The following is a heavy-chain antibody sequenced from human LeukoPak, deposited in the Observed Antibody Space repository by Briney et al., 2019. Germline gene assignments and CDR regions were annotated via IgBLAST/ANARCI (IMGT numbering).Heavy chain of an antibody. D-gene: IGHD3-10*01. Sequence: PSETLSLTCTVSGDSISPYYWSWIRHPPGKGLEWIGSIYYSGSTYYDPSLKSRVTISVDTSKNQFSLKLSSVTAADTAVYYCAREMVRGVILWGQGTLVTVSS. V-gene: IGHV4-59*12. CDR3: AREMVRGVIL. CDR2: IYYSGST. J-gene: IGHJ4*02. CDR1: GDSISPYY.